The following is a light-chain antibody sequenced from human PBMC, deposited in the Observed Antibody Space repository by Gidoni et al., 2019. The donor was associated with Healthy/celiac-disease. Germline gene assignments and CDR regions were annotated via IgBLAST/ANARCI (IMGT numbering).Light chain of an antibody. CDR2: GAS. CDR3: QQYNNWPPYT. J-gene: IGKJ2*01. V-gene: IGKV3-15*01. CDR1: PSVNSN. Sequence: EIVLTQSPATLSVSPGERATLSCRASPSVNSNLAWYQQKHGQAPRLLIYGASTRATGIPARFSGSGSGTEFTLTISSLQSEDCAVYYCQQYNNWPPYTFGQGTKLEIK.